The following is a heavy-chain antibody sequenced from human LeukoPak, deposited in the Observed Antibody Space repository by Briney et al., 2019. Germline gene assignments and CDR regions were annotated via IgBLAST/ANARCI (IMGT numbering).Heavy chain of an antibody. V-gene: IGHV1-69*13. CDR1: GGTFSSYA. D-gene: IGHD6-13*01. CDR2: IIPIFGTA. J-gene: IGHJ4*02. CDR3: ARVPMAAAGRDEYYFDY. Sequence: SVKVSCKASGGTFSSYAISWVRQAPRQGLEWMGRIIPIFGTANYAQKFQGRVTITADESTSTAYMELSSLRSEDTAVYYCARVPMAAAGRDEYYFDYWGQGTLVTVSS.